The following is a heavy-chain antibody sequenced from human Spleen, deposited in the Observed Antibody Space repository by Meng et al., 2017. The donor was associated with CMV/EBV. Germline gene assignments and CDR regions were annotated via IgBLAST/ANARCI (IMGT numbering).Heavy chain of an antibody. D-gene: IGHD3-3*01. V-gene: IGHV1-69*06. Sequence: FSSNGVRWVRQAPGQGLEWMGRIIPVVGAANYAQEFQCRVTLTADTSTTTAYLGLSSLKSDDTAIYYCAIARRSTTSTNYDLWGSDVWGQGTSVTVSS. CDR3: AIARRSTTSTNYDLWGSDV. J-gene: IGHJ6*02. CDR2: IIPVVGAA. CDR1: FSSNG.